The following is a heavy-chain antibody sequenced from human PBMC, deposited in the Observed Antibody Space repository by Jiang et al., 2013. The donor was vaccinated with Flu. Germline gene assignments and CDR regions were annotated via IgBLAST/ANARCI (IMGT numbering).Heavy chain of an antibody. J-gene: IGHJ4*02. Sequence: GLVKPSETLSLTCTVSGASFSSYFWSWIRQPPGKGLEWIGYIHYSGITKYNPSLKSRVTVSLDTSNNRFSLRLSSVTVADTAVYYCASARYSGNLYYFDSWGRGTLVTVSS. V-gene: IGHV4-59*01. CDR2: IHYSGIT. D-gene: IGHD1-26*01. CDR3: ASARYSGNLYYFDS. CDR1: GASFSSYF.